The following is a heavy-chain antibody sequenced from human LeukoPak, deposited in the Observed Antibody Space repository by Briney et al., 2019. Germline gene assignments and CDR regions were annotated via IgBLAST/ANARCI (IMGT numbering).Heavy chain of an antibody. V-gene: IGHV3-30*04. D-gene: IGHD1-26*01. CDR1: GFTFRNNV. CDR3: ARGEWEPGRGYFDY. CDR2: ISNDGSNK. J-gene: IGHJ4*02. Sequence: GGSLRLSCAASGFTFRNNVMYWVRQAPGKGLEWVAVISNDGSNKHYAGSVKGRFTMSRDNSKKTVYLQMNSLGPEDTAVYYCARGEWEPGRGYFDYWGQGILVTVSP.